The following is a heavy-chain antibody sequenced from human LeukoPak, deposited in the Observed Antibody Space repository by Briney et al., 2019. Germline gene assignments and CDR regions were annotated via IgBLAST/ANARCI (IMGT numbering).Heavy chain of an antibody. Sequence: PSQTLSLTCTVSGGSISSGSYYWSWIRQPAGKGLEWIGYIYYSGSTNYNPSLKSRVTISVDTSKNQFSLKLSSVTAADTAVYYCARRLTAAGTGAQNWYFDLWGRGTLVTVSS. CDR1: GGSISSGSYY. D-gene: IGHD6-13*01. J-gene: IGHJ2*01. CDR2: IYYSGST. V-gene: IGHV4-61*09. CDR3: ARRLTAAGTGAQNWYFDL.